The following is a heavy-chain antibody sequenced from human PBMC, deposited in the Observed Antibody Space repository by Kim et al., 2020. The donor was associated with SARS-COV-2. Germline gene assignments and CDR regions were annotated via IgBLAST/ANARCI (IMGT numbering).Heavy chain of an antibody. CDR3: ARDNLDYGGNSGFDY. Sequence: QKFQGRVTITADESTGTAYMELSSLRSEDTAVYYCARDNLDYGGNSGFDYWGQGTLVTVSS. D-gene: IGHD4-17*01. V-gene: IGHV1-69*01. J-gene: IGHJ4*02.